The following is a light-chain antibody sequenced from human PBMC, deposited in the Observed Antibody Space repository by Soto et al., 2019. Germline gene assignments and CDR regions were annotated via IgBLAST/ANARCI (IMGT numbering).Light chain of an antibody. CDR3: QQYASLPLT. Sequence: EIGLTQSPGTLSLSPGERATLSSRASQSVNNRYFAWYQQKRGQAPRLRIYGASSTATCIPARLRGSGSGPDLTVTIRSLETEVFGVYYSQQYASLPLTFGGGNKVEIK. CDR1: QSVNNRY. J-gene: IGKJ4*01. CDR2: GAS. V-gene: IGKV3-20*01.